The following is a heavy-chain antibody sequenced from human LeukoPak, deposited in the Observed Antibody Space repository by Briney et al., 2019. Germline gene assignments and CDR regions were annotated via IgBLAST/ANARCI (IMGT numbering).Heavy chain of an antibody. CDR1: GFTFSSYG. J-gene: IGHJ4*02. Sequence: PGGSLRLSCAASGFTFSSYGMHWVRQAPGKGLEWVAVISVDGSNEYYADSVKGRFTISRDNSKNTLYLQMNSLRAEDTAVYYCARGGAGTGPFFDYWGQGTLVTVSS. CDR3: ARGGAGTGPFFDY. V-gene: IGHV3-30*03. CDR2: ISVDGSNE. D-gene: IGHD6-13*01.